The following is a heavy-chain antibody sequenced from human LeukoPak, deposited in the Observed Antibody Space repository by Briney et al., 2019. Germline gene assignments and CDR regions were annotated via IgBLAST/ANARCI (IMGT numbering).Heavy chain of an antibody. J-gene: IGHJ4*02. CDR1: GFTFSSYE. CDR2: ISSSGSTI. Sequence: QPGGSLRLSCAASGFTFSSYEMNWVRQAPGQGLEWVSYISSSGSTIYYADSVKGRFTISRDNAKNSLYLQTNSLRAEDTAVYYCVGVVPAAMGYYFDYWGQGTLVTVSS. CDR3: VGVVPAAMGYYFDY. V-gene: IGHV3-48*03. D-gene: IGHD2-2*01.